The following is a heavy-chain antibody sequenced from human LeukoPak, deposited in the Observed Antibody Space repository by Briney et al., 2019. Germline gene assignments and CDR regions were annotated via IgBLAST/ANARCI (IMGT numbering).Heavy chain of an antibody. D-gene: IGHD1-1*01. Sequence: GGSLRLSCTASGSTFSTYPMTWVRQAPGQGLEWVSAISGNSVTIYYADSVKGRFTISRDNSKNTLYLQMYSLRAEDTAVYYCVGTTSGYWGQGTLVTVSS. CDR3: VGTTSGY. J-gene: IGHJ4*02. CDR2: ISGNSVTI. V-gene: IGHV3-23*01. CDR1: GSTFSTYP.